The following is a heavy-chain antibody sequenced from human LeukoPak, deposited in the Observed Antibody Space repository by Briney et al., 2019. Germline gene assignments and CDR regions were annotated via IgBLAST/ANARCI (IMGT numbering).Heavy chain of an antibody. V-gene: IGHV1-69*04. Sequence: SVKVSCKASGGTFSSYAISWVRQAPGQGLEWMGRIIPILGIANYAQKFQGRVTITADKSTSTAYMELSSLRSEDTAVYYCARDPTFEYSSSNWFDPWGQGTLVTVSS. CDR3: ARDPTFEYSSSNWFDP. J-gene: IGHJ5*02. D-gene: IGHD6-6*01. CDR2: IIPILGIA. CDR1: GGTFSSYA.